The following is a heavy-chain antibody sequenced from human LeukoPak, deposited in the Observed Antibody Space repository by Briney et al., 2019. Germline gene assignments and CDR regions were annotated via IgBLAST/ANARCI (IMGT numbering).Heavy chain of an antibody. CDR3: ARDATISQYYYGSGNAFDI. J-gene: IGHJ3*02. CDR1: GGSISSYY. D-gene: IGHD3-10*01. CDR2: FYTSGST. Sequence: SETLSLTCTVSGGSISSYYWSWIRQPAGKGLEWIGRFYTSGSTKYNPSLKSRVTMSEDTSKNHFSLKLSSVTAADTAVYYCARDATISQYYYGSGNAFDIWGQGTMVTVSS. V-gene: IGHV4-4*07.